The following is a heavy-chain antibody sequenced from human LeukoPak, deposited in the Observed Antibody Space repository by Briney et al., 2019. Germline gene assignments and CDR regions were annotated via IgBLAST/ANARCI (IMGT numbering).Heavy chain of an antibody. CDR2: IYYTGST. CDR3: AKEVGRAAAGVGNVDY. V-gene: IGHV4-59*01. J-gene: IGHJ4*02. CDR1: GGSISSSY. Sequence: SETLSLTCTVSGGSISSSYWSWIRQPPGKGLEWIGYIYYTGSTTYNPSLKSRVTISVDTSKNQFSLKLRSVTAADTAVYYCAKEVGRAAAGVGNVDYWGQGTLVTVSS. D-gene: IGHD6-13*01.